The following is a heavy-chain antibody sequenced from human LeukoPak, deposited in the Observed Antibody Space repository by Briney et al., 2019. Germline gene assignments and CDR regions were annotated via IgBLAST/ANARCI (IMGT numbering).Heavy chain of an antibody. CDR2: IYDTGNT. Sequence: SETLSLTCTVSGGPLSAYYWTWIRQPPGKGLEWIGYIYDTGNTNHNPSLKSRVTISVDTSKNQFSLKLTSVTAADTAVYYCANGETGSTLGGYWGQGTLVTVSS. CDR1: GGPLSAYY. D-gene: IGHD1-1*01. CDR3: ANGETGSTLGGY. J-gene: IGHJ4*02. V-gene: IGHV4-59*01.